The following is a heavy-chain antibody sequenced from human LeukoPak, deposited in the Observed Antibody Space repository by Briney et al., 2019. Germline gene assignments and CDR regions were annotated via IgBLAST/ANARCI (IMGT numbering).Heavy chain of an antibody. CDR3: ARQRGDILTGYYMPRGFDY. D-gene: IGHD3-9*01. CDR2: ISSGNSNI. Sequence: GGSLRLSCAASGFTFSSYTMNWVRQAPGKGLEWVSYISSGNSNIYYADSVKGRFTISRDNAKNSLYLQMNSLRAEDTAVYYCARQRGDILTGYYMPRGFDYWGQGTLVTVSS. J-gene: IGHJ4*02. CDR1: GFTFSSYT. V-gene: IGHV3-48*01.